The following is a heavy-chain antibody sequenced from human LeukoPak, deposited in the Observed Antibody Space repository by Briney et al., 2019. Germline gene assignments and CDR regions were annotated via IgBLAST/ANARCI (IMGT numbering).Heavy chain of an antibody. J-gene: IGHJ4*02. Sequence: PGGSLRLSCAASGFTFSNYAMNWVRQAPGKGLEWVSTFSGSGGNTYYADSVKGRFTISRDNSENTLYLQMKSLRAEDTAVYYCARGDGYNFFDYWGQGTLVTVSS. CDR2: FSGSGGNT. V-gene: IGHV3-23*01. CDR1: GFTFSNYA. CDR3: ARGDGYNFFDY. D-gene: IGHD5-24*01.